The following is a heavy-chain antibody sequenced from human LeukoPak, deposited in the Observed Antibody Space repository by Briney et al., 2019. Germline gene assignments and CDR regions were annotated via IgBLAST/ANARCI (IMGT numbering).Heavy chain of an antibody. CDR3: ARVTTIFGVLKYYYYMDV. Sequence: GGSLRLXCAASGFTFSRNWMSWVRQAPGKGLEWVANIKEDGSEKYYVDSVKGRLTISRDNAKNSLYLQMNSLSAEDTAVYYCARVTTIFGVLKYYYYMDVWGKGTTVTVSS. J-gene: IGHJ6*03. CDR2: IKEDGSEK. CDR1: GFTFSRNW. V-gene: IGHV3-7*01. D-gene: IGHD3-3*01.